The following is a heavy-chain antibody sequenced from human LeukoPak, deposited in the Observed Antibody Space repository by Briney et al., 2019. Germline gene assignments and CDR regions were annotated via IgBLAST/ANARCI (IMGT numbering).Heavy chain of an antibody. J-gene: IGHJ5*02. CDR2: INPNSGGT. D-gene: IGHD2-15*01. CDR1: GYTFTGYY. CDR3: ARGYIVVVVAEFNWFDP. Sequence: ASVKVSCKASGYTFTGYYMHWVRQAPGQGLEWMGWINPNSGGTNYAQKFQGRVTMTRDTSISTAYMELSRLRSDDTAVYYCARGYIVVVVAEFNWFDPWGQGTLVTVSS. V-gene: IGHV1-2*02.